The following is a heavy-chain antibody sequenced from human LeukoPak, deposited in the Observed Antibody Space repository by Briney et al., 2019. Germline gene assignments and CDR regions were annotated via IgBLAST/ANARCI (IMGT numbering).Heavy chain of an antibody. CDR1: GFTVSSNY. J-gene: IGHJ4*02. V-gene: IGHV3-53*01. D-gene: IGHD5-24*01. Sequence: GGSLRLSCAAYGFTVSSNYMSWVRQAPGKGLEWVSVIYSGGSTYYADSVKGRFTISRDYSKNTLYLQMKSLRTEDTAASYCARATVEMDTITFDSWGQGTLVTVSS. CDR2: IYSGGST. CDR3: ARATVEMDTITFDS.